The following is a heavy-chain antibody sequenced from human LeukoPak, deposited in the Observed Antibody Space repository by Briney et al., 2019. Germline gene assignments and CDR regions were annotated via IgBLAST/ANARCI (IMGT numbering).Heavy chain of an antibody. J-gene: IGHJ6*03. CDR2: ISGSGGST. V-gene: IGHV3-23*01. Sequence: PGGSLRLSCAASGFTFSSYGMSWIRQAPGKGLEWVSAISGSGGSTYYADSVKGRFTISRDNSKNTLYLQMNSLRAEDTAVYYCARGGLWWGDAGPYYYYYYMDVWGKGTTVTISS. CDR3: ARGGLWWGDAGPYYYYYYMDV. CDR1: GFTFSSYG. D-gene: IGHD2-21*01.